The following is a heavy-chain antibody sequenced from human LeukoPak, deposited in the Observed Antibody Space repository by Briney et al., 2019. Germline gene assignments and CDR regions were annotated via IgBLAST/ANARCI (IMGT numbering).Heavy chain of an antibody. CDR3: ARRSWIQLWLLFDY. D-gene: IGHD5-18*01. Sequence: PGGSLRLSCAASGFIVNTCYMSWVRRAPGKGLEWVSYISSSGSTIYYADSVKGRFTISRDNAKSSLYLQMNSLRAEDTAVYYCARRSWIQLWLLFDYWGQGTLVTVSS. CDR2: ISSSGSTI. V-gene: IGHV3-48*03. CDR1: GFIVNTCY. J-gene: IGHJ4*02.